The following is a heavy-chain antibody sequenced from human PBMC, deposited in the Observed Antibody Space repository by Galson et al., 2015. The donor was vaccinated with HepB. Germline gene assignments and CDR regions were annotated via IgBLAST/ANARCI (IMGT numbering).Heavy chain of an antibody. CDR3: AKEYIWFGELSAFDI. Sequence: SLRLSCAASGFTFSSYGMHWVRQAPGKGLEWVAVISYDGSNKYYADSVKGRFTISRDNSKNTLYLQMNSLRAEDTAVYYCAKEYIWFGELSAFDIWGQGTMVTVSS. D-gene: IGHD3-10*01. J-gene: IGHJ3*02. CDR2: ISYDGSNK. V-gene: IGHV3-30*18. CDR1: GFTFSSYG.